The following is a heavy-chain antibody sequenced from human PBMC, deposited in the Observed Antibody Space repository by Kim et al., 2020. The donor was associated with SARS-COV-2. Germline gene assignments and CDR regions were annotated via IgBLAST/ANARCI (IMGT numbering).Heavy chain of an antibody. Sequence: ASVKVSCKVFGYTFTSYGISWVRQAPGQGLEWMGWISAYNGNTNYAQKLQARVTMTTDTSTSTPYMELRSLRSDDTAVYYCARGGGLGATLGFDPWVQGTLVTISS. CDR2: ISAYNGNT. V-gene: IGHV1-18*01. J-gene: IGHJ5*02. CDR1: GYTFTSYG. D-gene: IGHD1-26*01. CDR3: ARGGGLGATLGFDP.